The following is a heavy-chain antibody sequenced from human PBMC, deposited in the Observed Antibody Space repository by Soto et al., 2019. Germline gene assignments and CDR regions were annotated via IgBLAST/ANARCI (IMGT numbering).Heavy chain of an antibody. J-gene: IGHJ5*02. Sequence: QVHLQQWGAGLLKPSETLSLTCAVYGESFIGYYWTWIRQSPGKGLEWIGEINHGGSTNYNTSLKSRVTISMDKSKNQFSLKLSSVTAADTSVYYCARTDIVTTNGFDTWGQGTLVTVSS. CDR3: ARTDIVTTNGFDT. D-gene: IGHD5-12*01. CDR2: INHGGST. CDR1: GESFIGYY. V-gene: IGHV4-34*01.